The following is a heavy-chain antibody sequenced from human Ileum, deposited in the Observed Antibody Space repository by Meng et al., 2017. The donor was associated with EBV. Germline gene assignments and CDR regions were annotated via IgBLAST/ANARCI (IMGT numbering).Heavy chain of an antibody. CDR1: GDSASGRDW. CDR2: VYHDGAT. Sequence: QVELRRAGRGCGKPSGTLSLTCAVSGDSASGRDWWSWVRWPPGKGLGWIGEVYHDGATNYHPSLKSRVTISLDKSKNEVNLHLNSLTAADTAVYFCARSSPIVRGLDYWGQGTLVTVSS. CDR3: ARSSPIVRGLDY. J-gene: IGHJ4*02. D-gene: IGHD3-10*01. V-gene: IGHV4-4*02.